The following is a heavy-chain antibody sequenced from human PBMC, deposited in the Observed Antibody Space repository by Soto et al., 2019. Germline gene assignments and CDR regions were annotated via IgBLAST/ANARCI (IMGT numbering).Heavy chain of an antibody. V-gene: IGHV4-34*01. D-gene: IGHD6-13*01. Sequence: QVQLQQWGAGLLKPSETLSLTCAVYGGSFSGYYWSWIRQPPGKGLEWIGEINHSGSTNYNPSLKSRVTISVDTSKNQFSLKLSSLTAADTAVYYCARAQGLYSSSYRRFDYWGQGTLVTVSS. CDR2: INHSGST. CDR3: ARAQGLYSSSYRRFDY. J-gene: IGHJ4*02. CDR1: GGSFSGYY.